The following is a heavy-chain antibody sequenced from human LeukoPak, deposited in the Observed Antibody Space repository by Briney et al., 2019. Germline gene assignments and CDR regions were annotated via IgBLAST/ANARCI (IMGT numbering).Heavy chain of an antibody. CDR1: GFMFDTYA. J-gene: IGHJ4*02. CDR2: ISQSGDAT. V-gene: IGHV3-48*03. CDR3: TTLDLVVVPAASHYFDY. D-gene: IGHD2-2*03. Sequence: GGSLRLSCAASGFMFDTYAMNWVRQAPGKGLEWGSYISQSGDATYYADSVKGRFTISRDNARNSLYLQMNSLRAEDTAIYYCTTLDLVVVPAASHYFDYWGQGILIIVSA.